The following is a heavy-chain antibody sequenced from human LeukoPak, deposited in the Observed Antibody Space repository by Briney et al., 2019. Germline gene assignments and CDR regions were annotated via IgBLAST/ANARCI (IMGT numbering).Heavy chain of an antibody. V-gene: IGHV3-13*01. J-gene: IGHJ4*02. CDR1: GFTFSSYD. Sequence: GGSLRLSCAASGFTFSSYDMHWVRQATGKGLEWVSAIGTAGDTYYPGSVKGRFTISRENAKNSLYLQMNSLRAGDTAVYYCARGIYGSGSYYNEGFDYWGQGTLVTVSS. D-gene: IGHD3-10*01. CDR3: ARGIYGSGSYYNEGFDY. CDR2: IGTAGDT.